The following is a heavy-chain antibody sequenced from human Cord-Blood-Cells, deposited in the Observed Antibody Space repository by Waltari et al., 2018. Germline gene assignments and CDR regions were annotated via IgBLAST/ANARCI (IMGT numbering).Heavy chain of an antibody. Sequence: QVQLVQSGAEVKKPGSSVKVACTASGGTFSSYAIRWVRAAPGQGLEWMGGIIPIFGTANYAQKFQGRVTITADESTSTAYMELSSLRSEDTAVYYCARDKSEAGDDAFDIWGQGTMVTVSS. CDR3: ARDKSEAGDDAFDI. CDR2: IIPIFGTA. CDR1: GGTFSSYA. V-gene: IGHV1-69*01. D-gene: IGHD7-27*01. J-gene: IGHJ3*02.